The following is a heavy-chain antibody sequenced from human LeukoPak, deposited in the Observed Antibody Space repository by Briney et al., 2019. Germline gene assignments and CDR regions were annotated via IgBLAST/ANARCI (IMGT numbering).Heavy chain of an antibody. Sequence: SETLSLTCTVSGGSISSSSYYWGWVRQPPRKGLECIGRIYYSGTTYYNPSLKSRVTISVDTSKNQFSLKLSSVTAADTAVYYCARLGLSYYYDSSGYYSTLFDYWGQGTLVTVSS. J-gene: IGHJ4*02. D-gene: IGHD3-22*01. CDR3: ARLGLSYYYDSSGYYSTLFDY. V-gene: IGHV4-39*01. CDR2: IYYSGTT. CDR1: GGSISSSSYY.